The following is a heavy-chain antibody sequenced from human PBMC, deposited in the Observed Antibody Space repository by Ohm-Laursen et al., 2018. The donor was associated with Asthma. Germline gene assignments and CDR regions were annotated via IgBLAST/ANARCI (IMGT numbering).Heavy chain of an antibody. Sequence: SLRLSCTAPGFTFSSYSMNWVRQAPGKGLEWVSSISSSSSYIYYADSVKGRFTISRDNAKNSLYLQMNSLRAEDTAVYYCARDKSTDGSMVQGVTYYYYYGMDVWGQGTTVTVSS. CDR1: GFTFSSYS. D-gene: IGHD3-10*01. J-gene: IGHJ6*02. CDR3: ARDKSTDGSMVQGVTYYYYYGMDV. V-gene: IGHV3-21*01. CDR2: ISSSSSYI.